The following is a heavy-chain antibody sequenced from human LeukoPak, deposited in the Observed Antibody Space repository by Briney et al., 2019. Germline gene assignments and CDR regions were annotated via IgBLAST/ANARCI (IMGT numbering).Heavy chain of an antibody. CDR3: AKGSSAAPRIPWFDP. V-gene: IGHV3-23*01. CDR1: GFTFSSYA. Sequence: PGGSLRLSCAASGFTFSSYARSWVRQAPGKGLEWVSAISGSGGSTYYADSVKGRFTISRDNSKNTLYLQMNSLRAEDTAVYYCAKGSSAAPRIPWFDPWGQGTLVTVSS. CDR2: ISGSGGST. J-gene: IGHJ5*02. D-gene: IGHD2-2*01.